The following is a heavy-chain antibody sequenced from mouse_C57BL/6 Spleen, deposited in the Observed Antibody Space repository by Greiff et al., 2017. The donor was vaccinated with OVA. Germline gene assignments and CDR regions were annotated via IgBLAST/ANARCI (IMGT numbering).Heavy chain of an antibody. Sequence: VQLQQPGAELVKPGASVKLSCKASGYTFTSYWMHWVKQRPGQGLEWIGMIHPNSGSTNYNEKFKSKATLTVDKSSSTAYMQLSSLTSEDSAVYYCAPITTVASFDYWGQGTTLTVSS. V-gene: IGHV1-64*01. CDR2: IHPNSGST. J-gene: IGHJ2*01. CDR3: APITTVASFDY. CDR1: GYTFTSYW. D-gene: IGHD1-1*01.